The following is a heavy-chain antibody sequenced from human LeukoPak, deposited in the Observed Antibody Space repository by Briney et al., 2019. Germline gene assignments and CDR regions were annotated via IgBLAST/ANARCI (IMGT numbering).Heavy chain of an antibody. Sequence: GASVKVSCKASGYTFTSYDINRVRQATGQGLEWMGWMNPNSGNTGYAQKFQGRVTMTRNTSISTAYMELSSLRSEDTAVYYCARAGYDFWSGYYKDYYYYYYMDVWGKGTTVTVSS. J-gene: IGHJ6*03. CDR3: ARAGYDFWSGYYKDYYYYYYMDV. CDR1: GYTFTSYD. CDR2: MNPNSGNT. D-gene: IGHD3-3*01. V-gene: IGHV1-8*01.